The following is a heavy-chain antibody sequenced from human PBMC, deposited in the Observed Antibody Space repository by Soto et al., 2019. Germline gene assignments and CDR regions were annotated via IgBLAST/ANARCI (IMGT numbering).Heavy chain of an antibody. CDR1: GDSIGSSTNY. D-gene: IGHD5-18*01. J-gene: IGHJ4*02. CDR3: ARHEWLQLWLVTEY. V-gene: IGHV4-39*01. Sequence: SETLSLTCSVSGDSIGSSTNYWGWIRQPPGKGLEWIGTIYHSGNTYYNPTLKSRVAISVDMSKNQFSLRLNSVTAADTAVYYCARHEWLQLWLVTEYWGQGALVTAPQ. CDR2: IYHSGNT.